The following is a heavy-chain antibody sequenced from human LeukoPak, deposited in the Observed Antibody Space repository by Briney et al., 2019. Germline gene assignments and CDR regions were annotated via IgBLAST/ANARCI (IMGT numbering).Heavy chain of an antibody. J-gene: IGHJ4*02. CDR2: IYHSGST. D-gene: IGHD3-3*01. V-gene: IGHV4-30-2*02. CDR3: ASQKDYYDFWSGYSGHYYFDY. CDR1: GGSISSGGYS. Sequence: PSQTLSLTCAVSGGSISSGGYSWSWIRQPPGKGLEWIGYIYHSGSTYYNPSLKSRVTISVDTPKNQFSLKLSSVTAADTAVYYCASQKDYYDFWSGYSGHYYFDYWGQGTLVTVSS.